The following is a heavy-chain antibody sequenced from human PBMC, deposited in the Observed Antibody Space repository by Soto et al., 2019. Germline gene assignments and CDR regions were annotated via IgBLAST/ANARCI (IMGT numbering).Heavy chain of an antibody. J-gene: IGHJ4*02. D-gene: IGHD6-13*01. Sequence: QVQLVESGGGVVQPGRSLRLSCAASGFTFSSYGMHWVRQAPGKGLEWVAVIWYDGSNKYYADSVKGRFTISRDNSKNTLYRQMNSLRDEDTAVYYCARWGIAAGDYWGQGTLVTVSS. V-gene: IGHV3-33*01. CDR3: ARWGIAAGDY. CDR1: GFTFSSYG. CDR2: IWYDGSNK.